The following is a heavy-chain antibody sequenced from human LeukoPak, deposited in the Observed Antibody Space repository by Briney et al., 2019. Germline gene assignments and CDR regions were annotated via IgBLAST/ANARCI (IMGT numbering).Heavy chain of an antibody. CDR2: LYSDGNT. D-gene: IGHD1-14*01. CDR3: ARGVEPLAANTLAY. Sequence: GGSLRLSCAASGFTVITNDMTWVRQAPGKGLEWVSVLYSDGNTKYADSVQGRFTISRDNSKNTLYLEMNSLSPDDTAVYYCARGVEPLAANTLAYRGEGTLVTVSS. J-gene: IGHJ4*02. CDR1: GFTVITND. V-gene: IGHV3-53*01.